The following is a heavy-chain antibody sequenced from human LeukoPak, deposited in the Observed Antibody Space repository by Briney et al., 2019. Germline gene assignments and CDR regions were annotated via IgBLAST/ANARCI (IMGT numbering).Heavy chain of an antibody. Sequence: GGSLRLSCAASGFTFSNYWMTWLRQAPGKGLEWVSGINWNGGSTGYADSVKGRFTISRDNAKNSLYLQMDSLRAEDTAFFYCGGASGYSIGGSFDIWGQGTMVTVSS. D-gene: IGHD5-18*01. J-gene: IGHJ3*02. V-gene: IGHV3-20*04. CDR1: GFTFSNYW. CDR2: INWNGGST. CDR3: GGASGYSIGGSFDI.